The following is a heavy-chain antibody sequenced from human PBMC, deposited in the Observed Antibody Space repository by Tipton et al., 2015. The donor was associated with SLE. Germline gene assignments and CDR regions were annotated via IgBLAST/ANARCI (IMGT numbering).Heavy chain of an antibody. CDR3: ARGEGYYGSGSYQGWFDP. CDR2: IYYSGGT. J-gene: IGHJ5*02. Sequence: TLSLTCTVSGDSANSTTYYWGWIRQPPGKGLEWIASIYYSGGTYYSPSLQSRITISVDTSKNQFSLKLDSVTAADTAVYYCARGEGYYGSGSYQGWFDPWGQGTLVTVSS. V-gene: IGHV4-39*01. D-gene: IGHD3-10*01. CDR1: GDSANSTTYY.